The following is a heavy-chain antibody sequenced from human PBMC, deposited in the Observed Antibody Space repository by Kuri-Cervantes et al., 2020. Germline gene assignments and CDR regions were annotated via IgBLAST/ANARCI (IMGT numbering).Heavy chain of an antibody. CDR3: AKAAYCSGGSCYSYYYGMDV. V-gene: IGHV3-30*04. J-gene: IGHJ6*02. CDR2: ISYVGSNK. CDR1: GFTFSSYA. Sequence: GGSLRLSCAASGFTFSSYAMHWVRQAPGKGLEWVAVISYVGSNKYYADSVKGRFTISRDNSKNTLYLQMNSLRAEDTAVYYCAKAAYCSGGSCYSYYYGMDVWGQGTTVTVSS. D-gene: IGHD2-15*01.